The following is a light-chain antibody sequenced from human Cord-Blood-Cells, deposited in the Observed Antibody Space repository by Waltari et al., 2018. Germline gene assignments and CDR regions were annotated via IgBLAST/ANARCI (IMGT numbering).Light chain of an antibody. CDR3: QKYNSAPWT. V-gene: IGKV1-27*01. J-gene: IGKJ1*01. CDR1: KGISNY. Sequence: DIQMTQSPSSLSASVGDRVTTTCRASKGISNYLAWSQQKPGKVPKLLIYAASTLQSGVPSRFSGSGSGTDFTLTISSLQPEDVATYYCQKYNSAPWTFGQGTKVEIK. CDR2: AAS.